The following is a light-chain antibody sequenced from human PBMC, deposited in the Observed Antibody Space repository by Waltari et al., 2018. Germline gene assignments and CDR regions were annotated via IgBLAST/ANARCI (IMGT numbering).Light chain of an antibody. CDR3: SSYRTNATVI. V-gene: IGLV2-14*03. Sequence: QSALTQPASVSGSPGQSITISCTGSSSDVGRYNYVSWYQQHPGKAPQLMIYDVTNRPSGLSNRFSGSKSGNTASLTISGLRAEDEADYYCSSYRTNATVIFGGGTKLTVL. J-gene: IGLJ2*01. CDR2: DVT. CDR1: SSDVGRYNY.